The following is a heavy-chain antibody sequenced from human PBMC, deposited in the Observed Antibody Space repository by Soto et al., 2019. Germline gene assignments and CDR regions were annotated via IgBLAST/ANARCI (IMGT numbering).Heavy chain of an antibody. CDR1: GFTFSGSA. CDR3: TSRPYGSGYYGMDV. CDR2: IRSKANSYAT. Sequence: EVQLVESGGGLVQPGGSLKLSCAASGFTFSGSAMQWVRQASGKGLEWVGRIRSKANSYATAYAASGKGRFTISRDDSKNTAYLQMNSLKTEDTAVYYCTSRPYGSGYYGMDVGGQGTTVTVSS. V-gene: IGHV3-73*02. J-gene: IGHJ6*02. D-gene: IGHD3-10*01.